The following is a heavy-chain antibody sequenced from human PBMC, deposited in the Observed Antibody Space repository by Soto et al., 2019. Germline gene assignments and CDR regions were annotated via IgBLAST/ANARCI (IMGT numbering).Heavy chain of an antibody. V-gene: IGHV5-51*01. D-gene: IGHD2-15*01. CDR1: GYSFSNYW. CDR2: IYPADSDS. CDR3: ARGYCSIGFCYWNAFDL. J-gene: IGHJ3*01. Sequence: GESLKISCQGSGYSFSNYWIGWVRQVPGKGLEWMGMIYPADSDSRYSPSFQGQVTISADKSITTAYLQWSSLKASDTAIYYCARGYCSIGFCYWNAFDLWGQGTTLT.